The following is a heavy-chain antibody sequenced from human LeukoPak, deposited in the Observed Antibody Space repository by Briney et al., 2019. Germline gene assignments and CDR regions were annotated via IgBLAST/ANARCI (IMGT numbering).Heavy chain of an antibody. CDR1: GHTFTGYY. D-gene: IGHD2-15*01. CDR3: VLWYCSGGSCTIDY. Sequence: ASVKVSCKASGHTFTGYYMHWVRQAPGQGLEWMGRINPNSGGTNYAQKFQGRVTMTRDTSISTAYMELSRLRSDDTAVYYCVLWYCSGGSCTIDYWGQGTLVTVSS. V-gene: IGHV1-2*06. CDR2: INPNSGGT. J-gene: IGHJ4*02.